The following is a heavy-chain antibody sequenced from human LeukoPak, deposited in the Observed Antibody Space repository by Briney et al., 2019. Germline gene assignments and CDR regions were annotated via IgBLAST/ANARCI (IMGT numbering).Heavy chain of an antibody. V-gene: IGHV4-4*09. CDR2: IYSSVGT. CDR1: GDSSSDYY. J-gene: IGHJ3*02. Sequence: SESLSLTCAVSGDSSSDYYGSCVRQPPGRGVEWVGYIYSSVGTNYNPSLKSRVTISVDVSTKQFYLKLSSVTAADTAVYYCAGTPYCSRDNCYRFYNATDAFDIWGQETKLTVSS. D-gene: IGHD2-2*01. CDR3: AGTPYCSRDNCYRFYNATDAFDI.